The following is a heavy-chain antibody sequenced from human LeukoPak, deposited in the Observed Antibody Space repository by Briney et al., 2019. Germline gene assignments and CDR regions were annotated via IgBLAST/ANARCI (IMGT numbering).Heavy chain of an antibody. D-gene: IGHD1-26*01. Sequence: ASVKVSCKASGYTFTSYDINWVRQASGQGLEWMGWMNPNSGNTGYAQKFQGTVTMTRNTSISTAYMELSSLRSEGTAVYYCARGVVGATISVPEDAFDIWGQGTMVTVSS. CDR2: MNPNSGNT. V-gene: IGHV1-8*01. CDR3: ARGVVGATISVPEDAFDI. J-gene: IGHJ3*02. CDR1: GYTFTSYD.